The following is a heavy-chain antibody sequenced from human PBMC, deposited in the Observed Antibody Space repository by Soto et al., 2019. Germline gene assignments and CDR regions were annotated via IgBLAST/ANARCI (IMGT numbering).Heavy chain of an antibody. CDR2: IYYSGST. V-gene: IGHV4-59*01. CDR3: ARGYCSGGSCYSVDNWFDP. J-gene: IGHJ5*02. D-gene: IGHD2-15*01. CDR1: GGSISGYY. Sequence: SETLSLTCTVSGGSISGYYWSWIRQPPGKGLEWIGYIYYSGSTNYNPSLKSRVTISVDTSKNQFSLKLSSVTAADTAVYYCARGYCSGGSCYSVDNWFDPWGQGTLVTVSS.